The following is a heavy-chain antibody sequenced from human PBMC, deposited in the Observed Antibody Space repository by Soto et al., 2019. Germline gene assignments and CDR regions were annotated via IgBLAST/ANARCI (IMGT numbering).Heavy chain of an antibody. CDR2: IYYSGST. V-gene: IGHV4-30-4*01. CDR3: ARGREEEDTAMVYSPPTFDY. CDR1: GGSISSGDYY. J-gene: IGHJ4*02. D-gene: IGHD5-18*01. Sequence: PSETLSLTCTVSGGSISSGDYYWSWIRQPPGKGLEWIGYIYYSGSTYYNPSLKSRVTISVDTSKNQFSLKLSSVTAADTAVYYCARGREEEDTAMVYSPPTFDYWGQGTLVTVSS.